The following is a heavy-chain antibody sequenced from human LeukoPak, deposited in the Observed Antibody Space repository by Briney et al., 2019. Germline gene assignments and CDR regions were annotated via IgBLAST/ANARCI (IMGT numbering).Heavy chain of an antibody. CDR2: IIPIFGTA. V-gene: IGHV1-69*13. CDR1: GGTFSSYA. Sequence: GASVKVSCKASGGTFSSYAISWVRQAPGQGLEWMGGIIPIFGTANYAQKFQGRVTITADESTSTAYMELSSLRPEDTAVYYCASCKDVVPAANMRHYYYYYMDVWGKGTTVTVSS. CDR3: ASCKDVVPAANMRHYYYYYMDV. J-gene: IGHJ6*03. D-gene: IGHD2-2*01.